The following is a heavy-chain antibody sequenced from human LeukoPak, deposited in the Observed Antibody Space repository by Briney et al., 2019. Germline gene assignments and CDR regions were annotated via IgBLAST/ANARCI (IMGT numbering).Heavy chain of an antibody. V-gene: IGHV4-39*07. Sequence: SETLSLTCTVSGGSIRSNYYWGWIRQPPGKGLEWIGSIYYSGNSYYNPSLKSRVTMSIDTSKNQFSLKLTSVTAADTAVYYCARTMEGYCSGGSCYQYSYYMDVWGKGTTVTVSS. J-gene: IGHJ6*03. CDR1: GGSIRSNYY. CDR2: IYYSGNS. CDR3: ARTMEGYCSGGSCYQYSYYMDV. D-gene: IGHD2-15*01.